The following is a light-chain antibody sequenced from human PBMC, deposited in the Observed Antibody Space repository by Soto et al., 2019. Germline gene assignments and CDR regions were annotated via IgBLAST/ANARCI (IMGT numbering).Light chain of an antibody. CDR1: QSVSSSY. Sequence: ESVLTQSPGTLSLSPGERATLSCRASQSVSSSYLAWYQQKPGQAPRLLIYGASSRATGIPDRFSGSGSGTDFTLTISRLEPEDFAVYYCQQYGSSPPRFGQGTKVDIK. J-gene: IGKJ1*01. CDR3: QQYGSSPPR. V-gene: IGKV3-20*01. CDR2: GAS.